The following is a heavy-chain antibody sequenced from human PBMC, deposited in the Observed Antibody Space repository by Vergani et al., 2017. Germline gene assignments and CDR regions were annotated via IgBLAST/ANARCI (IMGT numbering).Heavy chain of an antibody. Sequence: QVQLQESGPGLVKPSQTLSLTCTVSGSSIRSGDYYWSWIRQPPGKGLEWIGYIYYRGSTYYNPSLKSRVTISVDTSKNQFSLKLSSVTAADTAVYYCARENQQQQPEDYFDYWGQGTLVTVSS. CDR2: IYYRGST. J-gene: IGHJ4*02. CDR3: ARENQQQQPEDYFDY. D-gene: IGHD6-13*01. CDR1: GSSIRSGDYY. V-gene: IGHV4-30-4*01.